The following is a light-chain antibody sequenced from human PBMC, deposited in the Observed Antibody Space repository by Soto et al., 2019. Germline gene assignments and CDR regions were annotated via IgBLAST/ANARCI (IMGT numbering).Light chain of an antibody. CDR3: QQYNAWTWT. CDR2: GAS. Sequence: EIVMTQSPATLSMSPGERATLSCRASQSVGTNLAWFQQKPGQAPRLLMYGASTWASGIPARFSGSGSGTDFTLTIRSLQSEDFEVYYCQQYNAWTWTLGKGTKVDI. CDR1: QSVGTN. J-gene: IGKJ1*01. V-gene: IGKV3-15*01.